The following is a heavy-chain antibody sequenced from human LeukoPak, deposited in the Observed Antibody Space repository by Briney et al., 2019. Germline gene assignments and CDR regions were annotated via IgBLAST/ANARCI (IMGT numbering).Heavy chain of an antibody. CDR3: ARDRGAAAVDY. J-gene: IGHJ4*02. D-gene: IGHD6-13*01. Sequence: GGSLRLSCAASGFTFSSYSMNWVRQAPGKGLEWVSSISSSSSYIYYADSVKGRFTISIDNAKNSLYLKLNCLSAEDTAAYYCARDRGAAAVDYWGQGTLVTVSS. V-gene: IGHV3-21*03. CDR2: ISSSSSYI. CDR1: GFTFSSYS.